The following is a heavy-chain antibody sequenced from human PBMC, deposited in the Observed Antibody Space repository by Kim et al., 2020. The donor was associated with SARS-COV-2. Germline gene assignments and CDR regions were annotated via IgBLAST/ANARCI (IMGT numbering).Heavy chain of an antibody. V-gene: IGHV4-4*02. CDR2: IYHSGST. CDR1: GGSISSNNW. J-gene: IGHJ2*01. D-gene: IGHD6-13*01. Sequence: SETLSLTCAVSGGSISSNNWWSWVRQAPEKGLEWIGEIYHSGSTNYNPSLKSRVTISVDNSNNQFSLKLSSVTAADTAMYYCARRIRSSSTYWYFDLWGRGTLVTVSS. CDR3: ARRIRSSSTYWYFDL.